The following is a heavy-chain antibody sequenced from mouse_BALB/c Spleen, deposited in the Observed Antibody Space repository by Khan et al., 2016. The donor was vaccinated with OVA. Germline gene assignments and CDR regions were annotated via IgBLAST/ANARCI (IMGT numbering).Heavy chain of an antibody. V-gene: IGHV1S81*02. CDR1: GFTFTNYY. Sequence: QVQLQQPGAELVKPGASVKLSCKASGFTFTNYYMYWVKQRPGQALEWIGEFNPSNGDNNFNEKFKSKATLTVDRSSSTAYMQLNSLTSEDSAVYILTSPSYGSFAYWSQGTMLT. J-gene: IGHJ3*01. CDR2: FNPSNGDN. D-gene: IGHD2-1*01. CDR3: TSPSYGSFAY.